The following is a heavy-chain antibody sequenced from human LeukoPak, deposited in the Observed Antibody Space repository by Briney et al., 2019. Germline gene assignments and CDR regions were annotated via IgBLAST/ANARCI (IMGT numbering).Heavy chain of an antibody. V-gene: IGHV3-48*03. CDR1: GFTFSSYE. D-gene: IGHD3-3*01. J-gene: IGHJ3*02. CDR2: ISSSGSTI. Sequence: PGGSLRLSCAASGFTFSSYEMNWVRQAPGKGLEWVSYISSSGSTIYYADSVKGRFTISRDNAKNSLYLQMNSLRAEDTAVYYCARDIKRVDAFDIWGQGTMVTVSS. CDR3: ARDIKRVDAFDI.